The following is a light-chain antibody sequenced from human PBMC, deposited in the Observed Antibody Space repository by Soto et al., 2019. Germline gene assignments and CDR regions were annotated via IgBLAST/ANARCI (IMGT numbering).Light chain of an antibody. Sequence: QSVLTQPPSASGSPGQSVTISCTGTSSDVGAYNRVSWYQHHPGKAPKLMIYEVSKRPSGVPDRFSGSKSGNTASLTVSGLQAEDEADYYCTSYVGSSNVNWVFGGGTKLTVL. CDR2: EVS. CDR1: SSDVGAYNR. J-gene: IGLJ3*02. V-gene: IGLV2-8*01. CDR3: TSYVGSSNVNWV.